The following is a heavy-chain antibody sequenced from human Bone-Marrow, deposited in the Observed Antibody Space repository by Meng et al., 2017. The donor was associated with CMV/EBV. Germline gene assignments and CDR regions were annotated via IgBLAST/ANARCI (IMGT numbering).Heavy chain of an antibody. CDR3: AREEVVYYYYGMDV. Sequence: SSVKVSCKASGGTFSSYAISWVRQAPGQGLEWMGGIIPIFGTANYAQKFQGRVTITTDESTSTAYMELSSLRSEDTAVYYWAREEVVYYYYGMDVWGQGTTVTVSS. V-gene: IGHV1-69*05. CDR2: IIPIFGTA. J-gene: IGHJ6*02. D-gene: IGHD1-26*01. CDR1: GGTFSSYA.